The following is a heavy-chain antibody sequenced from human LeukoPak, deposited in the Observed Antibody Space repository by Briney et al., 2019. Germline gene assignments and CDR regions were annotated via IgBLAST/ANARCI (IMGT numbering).Heavy chain of an antibody. V-gene: IGHV3-23*01. Sequence: PGGSLRLSCAASGFTFSSYGMSWVRQAPGKGLEWVSAISGSGGSTYYADSVKGRFTISRDNSKNTLYLQMNSLRAEDSAVYYCARSDYYYDNIGNRWFEPWGQGTLVTVSS. D-gene: IGHD3-22*01. J-gene: IGHJ5*02. CDR1: GFTFSSYG. CDR2: ISGSGGST. CDR3: ARSDYYYDNIGNRWFEP.